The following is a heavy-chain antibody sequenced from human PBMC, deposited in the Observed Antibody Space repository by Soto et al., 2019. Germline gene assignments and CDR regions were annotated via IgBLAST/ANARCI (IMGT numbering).Heavy chain of an antibody. Sequence: QVQLQESGPGLVKPSQTLSLTCTVSGGSISSGGYYWSWIRQHPGKGLEWIGYISYSGSTYYNPSLESPVTISVDPSKNQFSLKLSSVTAADTAVYYCARDALSRDSIWGQGTLVTVSS. CDR2: ISYSGST. CDR1: GGSISSGGYY. D-gene: IGHD3-22*01. CDR3: ARDALSRDSI. J-gene: IGHJ4*02. V-gene: IGHV4-31*01.